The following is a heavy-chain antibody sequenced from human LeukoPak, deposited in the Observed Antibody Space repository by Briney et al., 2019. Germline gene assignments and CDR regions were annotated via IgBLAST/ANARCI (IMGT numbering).Heavy chain of an antibody. V-gene: IGHV4-59*01. D-gene: IGHD2-8*02. CDR3: ARSGLGDAVDI. CDR2: IYYSGST. J-gene: IGHJ3*02. CDR1: GCSISSYY. Sequence: PSETLSLTCTVSGCSISSYYWSWIRQPPGKGLEWIGYIYYSGSTNYNPSLKSRVTISVDTSKNQFSLKLSSVTAADTAVYYCARSGLGDAVDIWGQGTMVTVSS.